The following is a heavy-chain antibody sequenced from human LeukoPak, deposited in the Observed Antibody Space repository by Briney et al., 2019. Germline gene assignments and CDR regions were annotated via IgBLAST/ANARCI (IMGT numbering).Heavy chain of an antibody. D-gene: IGHD4-17*01. J-gene: IGHJ4*02. CDR1: GGTFSSYA. CDR2: IIPILGIA. CDR3: ARAGRSDGDYLDY. Sequence: ASVKVSCKASGGTFSSYAVSWVRQAPGQGLEWMGRIIPILGIANYAQKFQGRVTITADKSTSTAYMELSSLRSEDTAVYYCARAGRSDGDYLDYWGQGTLITVSS. V-gene: IGHV1-69*04.